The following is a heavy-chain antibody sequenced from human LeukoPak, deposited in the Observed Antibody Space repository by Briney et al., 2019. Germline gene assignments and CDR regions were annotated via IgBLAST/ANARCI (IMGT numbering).Heavy chain of an antibody. CDR3: ASHYYDSSGHFPTDY. Sequence: PSETLSLTCTVSGGSISSGSYYWSWIRQPAGKGLEWIGRIYTSGSTNYNPSLKSRVTISVDTSKNQFSLKLSSVTAADTAVYYCASHYYDSSGHFPTDYWGQGTLVTVSS. CDR2: IYTSGST. D-gene: IGHD3-22*01. V-gene: IGHV4-61*02. J-gene: IGHJ4*02. CDR1: GGSISSGSYY.